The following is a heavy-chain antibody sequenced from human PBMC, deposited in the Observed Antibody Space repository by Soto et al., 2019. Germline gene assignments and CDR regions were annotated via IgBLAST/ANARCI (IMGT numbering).Heavy chain of an antibody. CDR1: GYTFTSYG. Sequence: QVQLVQSGAEVKKPGASVKVSCKASGYTFTSYGISWVRQAPGQGRARMGWFSDYNGNTNSAQKLQGRVTMTADTSTSTAYMELRSLRSDDTAVYYCARDTAMSKNYYYYGMDVWGQGTTVTVSS. D-gene: IGHD5-18*01. J-gene: IGHJ6*02. CDR2: FSDYNGNT. V-gene: IGHV1-18*01. CDR3: ARDTAMSKNYYYYGMDV.